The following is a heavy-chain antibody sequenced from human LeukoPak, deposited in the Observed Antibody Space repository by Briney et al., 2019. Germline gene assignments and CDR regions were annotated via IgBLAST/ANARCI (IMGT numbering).Heavy chain of an antibody. J-gene: IGHJ4*02. CDR3: ARDHYGSGTGVY. Sequence: GGSLRLSCAASGFTFSSYWMHWVRQAPGKGLVWVSRINSDGSSTSYADSVKGRFTISRDNAKNSLYLQMNSLRAGDTALYYCARDHYGSGTGVYWGQGTLVTVSS. CDR2: INSDGSST. V-gene: IGHV3-74*01. CDR1: GFTFSSYW. D-gene: IGHD3-10*01.